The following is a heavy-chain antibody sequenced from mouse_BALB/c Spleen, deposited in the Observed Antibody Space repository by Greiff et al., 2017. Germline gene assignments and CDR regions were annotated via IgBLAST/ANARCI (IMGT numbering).Heavy chain of an antibody. D-gene: IGHD2-14*01. J-gene: IGHJ4*01. CDR2: IYPGDGDT. V-gene: IGHV1-80*01. CDR3: ASYYRYDEGYYYAMDY. Sequence: VQLKESGAELVRPGSSVKISCKASGYAFSSYWMNWVKQRPGQGLEWIGQIYPGDGDTNYNGKFKGKATLTADKSSSTAYMQLSSLTSEDSAVYFCASYYRYDEGYYYAMDYWGQGTSVTVSS. CDR1: GYAFSSYW.